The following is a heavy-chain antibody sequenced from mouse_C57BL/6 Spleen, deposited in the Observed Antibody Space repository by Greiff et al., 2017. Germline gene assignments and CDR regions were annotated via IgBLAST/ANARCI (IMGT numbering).Heavy chain of an antibody. D-gene: IGHD3-2*02. Sequence: EVQLQESGGGLVKPGGSLKLSCAASGFTFSSYTMSWVRQTPEKRLEWVATISGGGGNTYYPDSVKGRFTISRDNAKNTLYLQMSSLRSEDTALYYCARREDSSGYGFAYWGQGTLVTVSA. CDR1: GFTFSSYT. CDR3: ARREDSSGYGFAY. J-gene: IGHJ3*01. CDR2: ISGGGGNT. V-gene: IGHV5-9*01.